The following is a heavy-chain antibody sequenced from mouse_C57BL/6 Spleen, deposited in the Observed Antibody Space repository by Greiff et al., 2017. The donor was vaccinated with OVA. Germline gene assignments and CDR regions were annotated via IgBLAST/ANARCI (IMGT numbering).Heavy chain of an antibody. D-gene: IGHD2-5*01. Sequence: VQLKESGPGLVAPSQSLSITCTVSGFSLTSYAISWVRQPPGKGLEWLGVIWTGGGTNYNSALQSRLSISKDNSKSQVFLKRNSLQTDDTARYYCARNGAYYSNYVGDYYAIDYWGQGTSVTVSA. V-gene: IGHV2-9-1*01. CDR3: ARNGAYYSNYVGDYYAIDY. CDR2: IWTGGGT. CDR1: GFSLTSYA. J-gene: IGHJ4*01.